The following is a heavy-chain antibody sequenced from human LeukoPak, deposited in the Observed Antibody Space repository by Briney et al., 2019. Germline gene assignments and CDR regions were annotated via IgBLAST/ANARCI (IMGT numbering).Heavy chain of an antibody. V-gene: IGHV3-23*01. CDR1: GFSFNNYA. J-gene: IGHJ6*03. Sequence: PGKSLRLSCAASGFSFNNYAMYWVRQAPGKGLEWVSAISGSGGSTYYADSVKGRFTISRDNSKNTLYLQMNSLRAEDTAVYYCAKVDTAMVKDYYYYMDVWGKGTTVTVSS. D-gene: IGHD5-18*01. CDR3: AKVDTAMVKDYYYYMDV. CDR2: ISGSGGST.